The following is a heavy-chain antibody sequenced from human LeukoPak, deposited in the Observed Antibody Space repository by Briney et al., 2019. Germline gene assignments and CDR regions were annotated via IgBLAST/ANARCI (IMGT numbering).Heavy chain of an antibody. V-gene: IGHV4-34*01. CDR2: INHSGST. D-gene: IGHD2-2*01. CDR3: ARANCSSTSCFDY. CDR1: GGSFSVYY. J-gene: IGHJ4*02. Sequence: SETLSLTCAVYGGSFSVYYWSWIRQPPGKGLEWIGEINHSGSTNYNPSLKSRVTISVDTSKNQFSLKLSSVTAADTAVYYCARANCSSTSCFDYWGQGTLVTVSS.